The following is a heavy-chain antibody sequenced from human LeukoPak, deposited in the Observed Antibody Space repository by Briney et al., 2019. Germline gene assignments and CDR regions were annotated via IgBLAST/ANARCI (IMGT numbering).Heavy chain of an antibody. CDR2: IYYSGST. J-gene: IGHJ6*03. V-gene: IGHV4-61*01. CDR3: ARVSRFGESPYYYYYMDV. D-gene: IGHD3-10*01. Sequence: SETLSLTCTVSGGSISSSSYYWSWIRQPPGKGLEWIGYIYYSGSTNYNPSLKSRVTISVDTSKNQFSLKLSSVTAADTAVYYCARVSRFGESPYYYYYMDVWGKGTTVTVSS. CDR1: GGSISSSSYY.